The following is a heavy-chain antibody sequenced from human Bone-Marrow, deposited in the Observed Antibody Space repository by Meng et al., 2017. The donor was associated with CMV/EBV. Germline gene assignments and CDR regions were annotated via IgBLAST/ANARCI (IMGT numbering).Heavy chain of an antibody. J-gene: IGHJ4*02. CDR1: GFTFSSYS. CDR2: ISSSSSYI. V-gene: IGHV3-21*01. CDR3: AVPLYVLDY. Sequence: GGSLRLSCAAFGFTFSSYSMNWVRQAPGKGLEWVSSISSSSSYINYADSVKGRFTISRDNAKNSLYLQMNSLRAEDTAVYYWAVPLYVLDYWGQGTLVTVSS. D-gene: IGHD2-8*01.